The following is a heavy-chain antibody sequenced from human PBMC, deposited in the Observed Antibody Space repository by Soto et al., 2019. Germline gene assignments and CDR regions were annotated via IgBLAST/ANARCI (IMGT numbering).Heavy chain of an antibody. D-gene: IGHD3-10*01. CDR1: GFTVSSNY. Sequence: GGSLRLSCAASGFTVSSNYMSWVRQAPGKGLEWVSVIYSGGSTYYADSVKGRFTISRDDSKNTLYLQMNSLRAEDTAVYYCARDSMVRGVPRGYFDYWGQGTLVTVSS. V-gene: IGHV3-53*01. J-gene: IGHJ4*02. CDR2: IYSGGST. CDR3: ARDSMVRGVPRGYFDY.